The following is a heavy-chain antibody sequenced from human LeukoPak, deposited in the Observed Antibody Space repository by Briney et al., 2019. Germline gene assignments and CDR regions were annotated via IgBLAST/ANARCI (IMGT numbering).Heavy chain of an antibody. J-gene: IGHJ4*02. Sequence: GGSLRLSCAASGFTFSTYGIHWVRQAPGKGLEWVAVISDDGSNKYYADSVKGRFTISRDNSKNTLYLQMNSLRAEDTAVYYCAKANSITIFGVISPVDYWGQGTLVTVSS. CDR1: GFTFSTYG. D-gene: IGHD3-3*01. CDR2: ISDDGSNK. CDR3: AKANSITIFGVISPVDY. V-gene: IGHV3-30*18.